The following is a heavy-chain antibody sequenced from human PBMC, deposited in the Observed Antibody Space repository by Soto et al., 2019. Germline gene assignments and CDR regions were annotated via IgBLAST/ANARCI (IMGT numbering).Heavy chain of an antibody. Sequence: ASVKVSCKASAYTFTGYYMHWVRQAPGQGLEWMGWINPNSGATGYALKFQGRVTMTRDTSISTGYMELSRLTSDDTAVYYCGRSGTYSGRFDYWGQGTLVTVSS. CDR1: AYTFTGYY. J-gene: IGHJ4*02. V-gene: IGHV1-2*02. CDR2: INPNSGAT. D-gene: IGHD1-1*01. CDR3: GRSGTYSGRFDY.